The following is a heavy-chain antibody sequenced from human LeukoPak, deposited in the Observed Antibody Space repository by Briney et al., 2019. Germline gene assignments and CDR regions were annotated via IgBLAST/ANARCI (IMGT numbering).Heavy chain of an antibody. D-gene: IGHD6-19*01. Sequence: PGGSLRLYGEASGFTFSSYSMNWVRQPAGKGLEGVSSISTSCTYIYYADSGQGRFPISRDGAKNTLYLQMTSLKPDDTAVYYCARIQCVGACQWVGGVLDVWGQGTTVTVSS. CDR1: GFTFSSYS. J-gene: IGHJ6*02. CDR2: ISTSCTYI. CDR3: ARIQCVGACQWVGGVLDV. V-gene: IGHV3-21*01.